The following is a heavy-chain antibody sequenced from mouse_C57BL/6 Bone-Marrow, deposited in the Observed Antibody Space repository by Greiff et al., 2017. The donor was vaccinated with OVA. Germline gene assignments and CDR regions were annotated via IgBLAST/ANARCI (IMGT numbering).Heavy chain of an antibody. J-gene: IGHJ2*01. V-gene: IGHV5-6*01. D-gene: IGHD4-1*01. CDR2: ISSGGSYT. CDR1: GFTFSSYG. CDR3: ARHETGTLDY. Sequence: EVKVVESGGDLVKPGGSLKLSCAASGFTFSSYGMSWVRQTPDKRLEWVATISSGGSYTYYPDSVKGRFTISRDNAKNTLYLQMSSLKSEDTAMYYCARHETGTLDYWGQGTTLTVSS.